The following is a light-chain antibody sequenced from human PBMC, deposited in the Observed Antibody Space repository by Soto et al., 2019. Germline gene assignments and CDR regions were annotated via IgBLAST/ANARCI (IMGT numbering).Light chain of an antibody. CDR3: QSYDSSLSCFYV. J-gene: IGLJ1*01. V-gene: IGLV1-40*01. CDR1: SSNIGAGYD. CDR2: GNS. Sequence: QSVLTQPPSVSGAPGQRVTISCTGSSSNIGAGYDVHWYQQLPGTALKLLIYGNSNRPSGVPDRFSGSKSGTSASLAITGLQAEDEAYYYCQSYDSSLSCFYVFVTVTKVTV.